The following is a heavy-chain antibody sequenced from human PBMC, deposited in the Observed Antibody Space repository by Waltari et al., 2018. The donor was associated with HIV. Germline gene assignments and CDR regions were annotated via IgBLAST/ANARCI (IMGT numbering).Heavy chain of an antibody. CDR1: GFTFSNFA. CDR3: AKVAGHGSTHDKYFDL. CDR2: ISAAGDAT. V-gene: IGHV3-23*01. Sequence: DVHLLESGGGLVQPGGSLRLSCAASGFTFSNFAMSWVRQAPGKGLEWVSAISAAGDATYDADSVKGRFTISRDNSKDTLYLHMNSLRVDDTALYYCAKVAGHGSTHDKYFDLWGQGTLLTVSS. J-gene: IGHJ4*02. D-gene: IGHD6-13*01.